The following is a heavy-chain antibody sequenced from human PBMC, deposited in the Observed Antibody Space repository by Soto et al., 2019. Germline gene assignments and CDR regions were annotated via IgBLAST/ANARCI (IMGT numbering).Heavy chain of an antibody. J-gene: IGHJ6*02. CDR1: GGTFSSYA. D-gene: IGHD1-26*01. V-gene: IGHV1-69*01. CDR3: ARAARELLSYYYYGMDV. Sequence: QVQLVQSGAEVKKPGSSVKVSCKASGGTFSSYAISWVRQGPGQGLEWMGGIIPIFGTANYAQKFQGRVTITADESTSTAYMELSSLRSEDTAVYYCARAARELLSYYYYGMDVWGQGTTVTVSS. CDR2: IIPIFGTA.